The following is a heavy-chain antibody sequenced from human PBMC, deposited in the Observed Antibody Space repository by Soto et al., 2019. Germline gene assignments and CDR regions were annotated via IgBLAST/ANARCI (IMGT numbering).Heavy chain of an antibody. J-gene: IGHJ4*02. Sequence: QVQLVQSGAEVKKPASSVKVSCTASGGIFNFYSISWVRQAPGQGLEWVGRVIPMVGMSEYAQKFQGRVTITADKSTSTAYMNLRSLRSEDTAVYYCATNYGSGSAHFDYWGQGTLVTVSS. D-gene: IGHD3-10*01. V-gene: IGHV1-69*02. CDR2: VIPMVGMS. CDR3: ATNYGSGSAHFDY. CDR1: GGIFNFYS.